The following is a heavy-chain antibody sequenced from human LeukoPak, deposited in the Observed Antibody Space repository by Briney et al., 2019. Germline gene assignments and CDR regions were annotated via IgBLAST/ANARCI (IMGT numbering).Heavy chain of an antibody. V-gene: IGHV4-39*01. J-gene: IGHJ5*02. CDR3: ATTPKMYSSGWPNWFDP. CDR2: ISYSGST. Sequence: WVRQPPGKGLEWIGSISYSGSTYYNPSLKSRVTISLDTSKNQFSLKLSSVTAADTAVYYCATTPKMYSSGWPNWFDPWGQGTLVTVSS. D-gene: IGHD6-19*01.